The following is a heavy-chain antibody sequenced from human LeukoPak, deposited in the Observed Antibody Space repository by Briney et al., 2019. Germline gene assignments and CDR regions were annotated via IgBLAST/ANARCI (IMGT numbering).Heavy chain of an antibody. J-gene: IGHJ4*02. CDR2: ISYDGSNK. V-gene: IGHV3-30*18. D-gene: IGHD6-6*01. CDR3: AKSFIAARPSGPDY. CDR1: GFTFSSYA. Sequence: GGSLRLSCAASGFTFSSYAMHWVRQAPGKGLEWVAVISYDGSNKYYADSVKGRFTISRDNSKNTLYLQMNSLRAEDTAVYYCAKSFIAARPSGPDYWGQGTLVTVSS.